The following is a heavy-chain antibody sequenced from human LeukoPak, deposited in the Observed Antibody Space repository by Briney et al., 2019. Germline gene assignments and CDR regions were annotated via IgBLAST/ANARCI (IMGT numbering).Heavy chain of an antibody. CDR3: ARERAGTTYYYYYMDV. V-gene: IGHV1-8*03. CDR2: MNPNSGNT. J-gene: IGHJ6*03. CDR1: GYTFTSYD. Sequence: ASVKVSCKASGYTFTSYDINWVRQATGQGLEWMGWMNPNSGNTGYAQKFQGRVTITRNTSISTAYMELSSLRSEDTAVYYCARERAGTTYYYYYMDVWGKGTTVTVSS. D-gene: IGHD1-7*01.